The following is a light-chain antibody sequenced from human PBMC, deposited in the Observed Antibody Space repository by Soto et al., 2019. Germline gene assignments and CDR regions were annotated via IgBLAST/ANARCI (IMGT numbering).Light chain of an antibody. Sequence: DIQMTQSPTSLSASVGDRVTITCRASQDIRNVVAWYQQKPGKAPKLLIYAASTLQSGVPSRFSGSGSGTDFTLTINRLQPEDVATYSCQKYSSVPVFGPGTKVEIK. CDR3: QKYSSVPV. V-gene: IGKV1-27*01. J-gene: IGKJ3*01. CDR2: AAS. CDR1: QDIRNV.